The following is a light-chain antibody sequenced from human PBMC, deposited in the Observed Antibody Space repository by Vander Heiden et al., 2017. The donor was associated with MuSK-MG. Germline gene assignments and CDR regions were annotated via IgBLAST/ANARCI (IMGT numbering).Light chain of an antibody. V-gene: IGLV7-43*01. CDR1: TGAVTNDFY. J-gene: IGLJ2*01. CDR2: STS. Sequence: QTVVTQEPSLTVSPGGTVTLTCASSTGAVTNDFYPNWFQQKPGLAPRPLIHSTSNRHSWTPARFSGSLLGGTAALTLSGVQPEDEADYYCLLYYGGGVVFGGGTKLTVL. CDR3: LLYYGGGVV.